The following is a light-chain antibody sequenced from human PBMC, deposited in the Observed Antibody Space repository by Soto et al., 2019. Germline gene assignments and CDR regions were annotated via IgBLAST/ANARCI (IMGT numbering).Light chain of an antibody. CDR2: DVN. Sequence: QSVLTQPRSVSGSPGQSVTISCTGTSNDVGGYHYVSWYQHHPGKAPKLVIFDVNRRPSGVPHRFSGSKSDNTASLTISGLQAEDEADYYCCSYVGTYFDVFATWTKVIVL. CDR1: SNDVGGYHY. J-gene: IGLJ1*01. CDR3: CSYVGTYFDV. V-gene: IGLV2-11*01.